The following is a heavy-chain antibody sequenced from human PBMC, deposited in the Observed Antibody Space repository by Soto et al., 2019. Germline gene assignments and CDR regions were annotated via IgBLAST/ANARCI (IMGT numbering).Heavy chain of an antibody. Sequence: PGVSLRLSCAASGFTFSSYAMSWVRQAPGKGLEWVSAISGSGGSTYYADSVKGRFTISRDNSKNTLYLQMNSLRAEDTAVYYCAKGDYYGSSGLLAYYYYGMDVWGQGTTVTVSS. V-gene: IGHV3-23*01. CDR1: GFTFSSYA. J-gene: IGHJ6*02. CDR3: AKGDYYGSSGLLAYYYYGMDV. D-gene: IGHD3-22*01. CDR2: ISGSGGST.